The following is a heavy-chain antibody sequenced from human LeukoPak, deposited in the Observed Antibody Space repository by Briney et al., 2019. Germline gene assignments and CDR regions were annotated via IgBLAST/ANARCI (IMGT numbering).Heavy chain of an antibody. CDR3: ARTYYDFWRSFFDY. J-gene: IGHJ4*02. V-gene: IGHV4-38-2*01. Sequence: SETLSLTCAVSGYSISSGCYWGWIRQPPGKGLEWIGSIYHSGSTYYNPSLKGRVTISVDTSKNQFSLKLSSVTAANTAVYYRARTYYDFWRSFFDYWGQGTLVTVSS. CDR2: IYHSGST. CDR1: GYSISSGCY. D-gene: IGHD3-3*01.